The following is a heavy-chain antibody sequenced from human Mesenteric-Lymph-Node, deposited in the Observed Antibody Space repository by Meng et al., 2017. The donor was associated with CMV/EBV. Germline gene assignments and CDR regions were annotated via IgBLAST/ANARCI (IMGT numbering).Heavy chain of an antibody. CDR1: GFTFSSYS. V-gene: IGHV3-21*01. D-gene: IGHD3-22*01. J-gene: IGHJ4*02. CDR3: ARGTPLLR. CDR2: ISSSSSHI. Sequence: EVQLVESGGGLVKPVGSLRLSCAGSGFTFSSYSMNWVRQAPGKGLEWVSSISSSSSHIYYADSVKGRFTISRDNAKNSLYLQMNSLRDEDTAGYYCARGTPLLRWGQGTLVTVSS.